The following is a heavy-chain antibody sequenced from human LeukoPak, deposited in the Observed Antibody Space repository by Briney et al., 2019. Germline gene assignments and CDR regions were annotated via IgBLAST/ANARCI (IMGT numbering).Heavy chain of an antibody. V-gene: IGHV3-23*01. CDR2: ISGSGGST. CDR1: GFTFSSYA. D-gene: IGHD1-1*01. J-gene: IGHJ6*02. Sequence: GGSLRLSCAASGFTFSSYAMSWVRQAPGKGLEWVSAISGSGGSTYYADSVKGRFTISRDNSKNTLYLQMNSLRAEDTAVYYCAKDREAGTAELPEMEKTYYYYGMDVWGQGTTVTVSS. CDR3: AKDREAGTAELPEMEKTYYYYGMDV.